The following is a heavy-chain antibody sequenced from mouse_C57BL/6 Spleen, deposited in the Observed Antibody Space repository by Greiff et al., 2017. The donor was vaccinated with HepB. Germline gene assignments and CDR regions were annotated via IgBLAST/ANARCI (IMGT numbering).Heavy chain of an antibody. D-gene: IGHD1-1*01. CDR1: GYTFTSYW. V-gene: IGHV1-55*01. Sequence: QVQLQQPGAELVKPGASVKMSCKASGYTFTSYWITWVKQRPGQGLEWIGDIYPGSGSTNYNEKFKSKATLTVDTSSSTAYMQLSSLTSEDSAVYYCAREKYYYGSSYVRWYFDVWGTGTTVTVSS. CDR3: AREKYYYGSSYVRWYFDV. CDR2: IYPGSGST. J-gene: IGHJ1*03.